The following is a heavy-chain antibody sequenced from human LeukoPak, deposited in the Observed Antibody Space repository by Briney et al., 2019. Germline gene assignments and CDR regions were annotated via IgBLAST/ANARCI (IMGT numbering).Heavy chain of an antibody. CDR1: GGSFSGYY. CDR2: INHSGST. D-gene: IGHD3-22*01. V-gene: IGHV4-34*01. CDR3: ASLYDSSGYYFDY. J-gene: IGHJ4*02. Sequence: SETLSLTCAVYGGSFSGYYWSWLRQPPGKGLEWIGEINHSGSTNYNPSLKSRVTISVDTSKNQFSLKLSSVTAADTAVYYCASLYDSSGYYFDYWGQGTLVTVSS.